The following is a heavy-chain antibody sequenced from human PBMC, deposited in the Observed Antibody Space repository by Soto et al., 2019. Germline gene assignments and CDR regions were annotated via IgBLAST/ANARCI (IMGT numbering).Heavy chain of an antibody. CDR2: VYSGGST. J-gene: IGHJ4*02. V-gene: IGHV3-66*01. CDR1: GFTVSSNY. D-gene: IGHD3-16*01. Sequence: GGSLRLSCAASGFTVSSNYMSWVRQAPGKGLEWVSVVYSGGSTFYADSVKGRFTISRDNSKNTLYLQMNSLRAEDTAVYYCARDFTGWPPDGVDSWGQGTLVTVSS. CDR3: ARDFTGWPPDGVDS.